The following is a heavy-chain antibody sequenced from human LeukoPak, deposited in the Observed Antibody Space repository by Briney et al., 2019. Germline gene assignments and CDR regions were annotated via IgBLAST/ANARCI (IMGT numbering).Heavy chain of an antibody. CDR1: GYTFTGYY. CDR3: ARDRGLRDAFDI. Sequence: ASVKVSCKASGYTFTGYYMHWVRQAPGQGLEWMGWINPNSGGTNYAQKFQGRATMTRDTSISTAYMELSRLRSDDTAVYYCARDRGLRDAFDIWGQGTMVTVSS. D-gene: IGHD4-17*01. J-gene: IGHJ3*02. V-gene: IGHV1-2*02. CDR2: INPNSGGT.